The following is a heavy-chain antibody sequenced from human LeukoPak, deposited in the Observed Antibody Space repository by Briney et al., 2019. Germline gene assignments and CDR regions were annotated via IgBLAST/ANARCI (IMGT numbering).Heavy chain of an antibody. Sequence: GGSLRLSCAASGFTVSSNYMSWVRQAPGKGLEWVSVIYSGGSTYYADSVKGRFTISRDNSKNTLYLQMNSLRAEDTAVYYCARDLLSDYYDSRDKWGQGPLVTVSS. CDR3: ARDLLSDYYDSRDK. CDR1: GFTVSSNY. V-gene: IGHV3-53*01. CDR2: IYSGGST. D-gene: IGHD3-22*01. J-gene: IGHJ4*02.